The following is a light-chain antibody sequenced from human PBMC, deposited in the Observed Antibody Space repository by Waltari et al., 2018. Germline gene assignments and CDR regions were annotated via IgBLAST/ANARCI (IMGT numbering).Light chain of an antibody. V-gene: IGLV1-47*01. Sequence: QSVLSQQPSASGTTGQRATIPCSGSSSNIGTNYFYWYHQLPGTAPKRRIYSNNQRHSGVPDRFSGSKSVTSASLAIIGLRSEDEAEYYCATWDDSLRMVFGGGTELTV. CDR2: SNN. J-gene: IGLJ3*02. CDR3: ATWDDSLRMV. CDR1: SSNIGTNY.